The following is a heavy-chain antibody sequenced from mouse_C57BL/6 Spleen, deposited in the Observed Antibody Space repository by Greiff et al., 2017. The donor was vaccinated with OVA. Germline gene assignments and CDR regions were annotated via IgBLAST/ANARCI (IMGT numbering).Heavy chain of an antibody. Sequence: QVQLQQSGAELVKPGASVKLSCKASGYTFTSYWMHWVKQRPGQGLEWIGMILPNSGSTNYNEKFKSKATLTVDKSSSTAYMQLSSLTSEDYAVNYCAMSSLIKRYFDVWGTGTTVTVSS. CDR1: GYTFTSYW. V-gene: IGHV1-64*01. D-gene: IGHD1-1*01. CDR3: AMSSLIKRYFDV. J-gene: IGHJ1*03. CDR2: ILPNSGST.